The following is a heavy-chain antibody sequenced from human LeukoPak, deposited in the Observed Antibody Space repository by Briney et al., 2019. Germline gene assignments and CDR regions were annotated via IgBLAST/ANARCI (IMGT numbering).Heavy chain of an antibody. V-gene: IGHV4-39*01. CDR3: ARRATFDIAEAGSLDF. J-gene: IGHJ4*02. Sequence: SSETLSLTCTVSGGSISSNHYYWGWIRQPPGKGLEWIGALSYSGNAYYSPSLRSRLTISVDTSKNQFSLKLRSVTAADTAVYYCARRATFDIAEAGSLDFWGQGTLVAVSS. D-gene: IGHD6-13*01. CDR2: LSYSGNA. CDR1: GGSISSNHYY.